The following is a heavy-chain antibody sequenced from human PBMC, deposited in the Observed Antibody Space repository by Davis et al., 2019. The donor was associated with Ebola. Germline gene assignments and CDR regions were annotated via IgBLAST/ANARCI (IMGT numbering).Heavy chain of an antibody. CDR2: LNADTGGT. CDR1: GYTFTDYY. V-gene: IGHV1-2*04. D-gene: IGHD7-27*01. J-gene: IGHJ3*02. CDR3: ARDLPGDRKAFDI. Sequence: AASVKVSCKASGYTFTDYYLHWVRQAPGQGPEWMGWLNADTGGTNFAQKFQGWVTITRDTSISTVYMEMGRLRYDDTAIYYCARDLPGDRKAFDIWGQGTMVTVSS.